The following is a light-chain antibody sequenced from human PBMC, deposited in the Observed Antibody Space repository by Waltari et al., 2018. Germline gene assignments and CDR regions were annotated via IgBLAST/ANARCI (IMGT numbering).Light chain of an antibody. CDR3: SSYAGSNNV. CDR1: SSDVGGYKF. CDR2: EVS. J-gene: IGLJ1*01. V-gene: IGLV2-8*01. Sequence: QSALTQPPSASGSPGQSVTISCPGTSSDVGGYKFVSWYQHHPGKAPKLMIYEVSKRPSGVPDRFSGSKSGNTASLTVSGLQAEDEADYYCSSYAGSNNVFGTGTKVTVL.